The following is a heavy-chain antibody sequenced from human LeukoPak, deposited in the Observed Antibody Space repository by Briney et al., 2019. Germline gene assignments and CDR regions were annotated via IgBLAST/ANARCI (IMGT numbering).Heavy chain of an antibody. CDR1: GYTFTGYY. CDR3: ARSTLGIEFDY. D-gene: IGHD7-27*01. CDR2: ISAYDNA. Sequence: GASVKVSCKASGYTFTGYYMHWVRQAPGQGLEWMGWISAYDNAHYAQGLEGRVTMTSETSTRTAYMELRSLRSDDTAVYYCARSTLGIEFDYWGQGSLVTVSS. J-gene: IGHJ4*02. V-gene: IGHV1-18*04.